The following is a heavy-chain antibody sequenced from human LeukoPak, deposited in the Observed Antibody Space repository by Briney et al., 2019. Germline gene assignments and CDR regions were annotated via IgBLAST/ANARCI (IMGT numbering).Heavy chain of an antibody. Sequence: SETLSLTCTVSSGSISTSSYCWGWIRQPPGKGLEWIGSISYSGTTYYNPSLKSRVTISVDTSNNQFSLRLTSVTAADTAVYYCARVGGASSSDYWGQGTLVTVSS. CDR3: ARVGGASSSDY. V-gene: IGHV4-39*07. CDR1: SGSISTSSYC. CDR2: ISYSGTT. D-gene: IGHD6-6*01. J-gene: IGHJ4*02.